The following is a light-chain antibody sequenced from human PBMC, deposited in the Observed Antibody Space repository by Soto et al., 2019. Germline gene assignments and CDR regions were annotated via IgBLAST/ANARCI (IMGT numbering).Light chain of an antibody. Sequence: DIQMTQSPSSLSSSVGDIVTITCRASQSISSYLNWYQHKPGKAPKLLIYAASSLQTGVPSRFSGSRSGTDFALTISSLQREDFATYYCQQTDTFPRTFGQGTKVDIK. CDR2: AAS. V-gene: IGKV1-39*01. CDR3: QQTDTFPRT. CDR1: QSISSY. J-gene: IGKJ1*01.